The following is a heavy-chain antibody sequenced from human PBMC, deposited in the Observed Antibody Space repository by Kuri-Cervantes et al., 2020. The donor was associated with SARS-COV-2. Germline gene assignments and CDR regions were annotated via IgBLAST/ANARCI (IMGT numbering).Heavy chain of an antibody. V-gene: IGHV3-30*03. CDR2: ISYDGSNK. Sequence: GESLKISCAASGFTFSRYGIHWVRQAPGKGLEWVAVISYDGSNKYYADSVKGRFTISRDNSKNTLYLQMNSLRAEDTAVYYCARDADDSSGYDYFDYWGQGTLVTVSS. CDR3: ARDADDSSGYDYFDY. CDR1: GFTFSRYG. J-gene: IGHJ4*02. D-gene: IGHD3-22*01.